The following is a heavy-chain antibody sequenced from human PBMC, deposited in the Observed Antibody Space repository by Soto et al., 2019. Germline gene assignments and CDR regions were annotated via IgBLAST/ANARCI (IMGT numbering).Heavy chain of an antibody. D-gene: IGHD4-17*01. CDR3: AKTLYGDNVDY. Sequence: QVQLVQSGAEVKKPGASVKVSCKASGYTFTSYDINWVRQATGQGLEWMGWMNPNSGNTGYAQKYQGRXTXTXXTSISKANMELSSRRSEDTAVNYCAKTLYGDNVDYWGQGTLVTVSS. CDR2: MNPNSGNT. J-gene: IGHJ4*02. V-gene: IGHV1-8*01. CDR1: GYTFTSYD.